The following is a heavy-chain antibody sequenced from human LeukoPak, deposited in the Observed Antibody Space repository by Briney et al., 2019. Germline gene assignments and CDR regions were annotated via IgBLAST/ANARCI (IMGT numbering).Heavy chain of an antibody. J-gene: IGHJ4*02. D-gene: IGHD3-22*01. CDR3: ASQYYYDSSGYYPFDY. Sequence: ASQTLSLTCTVSGGSISSGDYYWSWIRRPPGKGLEWIGYIYYSGSTYYNPSLKGRVTISVDTSKNQFSLKLSSVTAADTAVYYCASQYYYDSSGYYPFDYWGQGTLVTVSS. V-gene: IGHV4-30-4*01. CDR1: GGSISSGDYY. CDR2: IYYSGST.